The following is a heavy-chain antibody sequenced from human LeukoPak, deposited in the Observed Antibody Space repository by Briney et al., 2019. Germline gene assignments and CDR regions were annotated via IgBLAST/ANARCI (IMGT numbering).Heavy chain of an antibody. J-gene: IGHJ4*02. Sequence: GGSLRLSCAASGFTFDQYGMQWVRQAPGKGLEWVAFIRYDESRKYYADSVKGRFTISRDNSKNTLYLQMNSLRAEDTAVYYCAKGFYIVEVPAAHPYFDYWGQGTLVTVSS. CDR3: AKGFYIVEVPAAHPYFDY. CDR2: IRYDESRK. D-gene: IGHD2-2*01. V-gene: IGHV3-30*02. CDR1: GFTFDQYG.